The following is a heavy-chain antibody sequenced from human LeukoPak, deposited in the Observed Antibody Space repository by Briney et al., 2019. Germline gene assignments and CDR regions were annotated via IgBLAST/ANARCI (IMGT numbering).Heavy chain of an antibody. CDR2: IRYDGSNK. V-gene: IGHV3-30*02. CDR3: AKPGWELPYTFVY. Sequence: SGGSLRLSCAASGFTFSSYGMHWVRQAPGKGLEWVAFIRYDGSNKYYADSVKGRFTISRDNSKNTLYLQMNSLRAEDTAVYYCAKPGWELPYTFVYWGQGTLVTVSS. J-gene: IGHJ4*02. D-gene: IGHD1-26*01. CDR1: GFTFSSYG.